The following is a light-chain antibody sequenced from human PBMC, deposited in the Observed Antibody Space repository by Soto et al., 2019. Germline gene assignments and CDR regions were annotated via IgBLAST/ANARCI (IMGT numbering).Light chain of an antibody. CDR1: QSVNRW. CDR2: QES. Sequence: DIQMTQSPSTRSASEGDRVTITCRASQSVNRWLAWYQQNTGKARKAMIYQESRLESGVPPRFSGSGSGTEFTLTINSLHPNEFATYYCQKYVAYPISFGGGTKVEI. V-gene: IGKV1-5*03. CDR3: QKYVAYPIS. J-gene: IGKJ4*01.